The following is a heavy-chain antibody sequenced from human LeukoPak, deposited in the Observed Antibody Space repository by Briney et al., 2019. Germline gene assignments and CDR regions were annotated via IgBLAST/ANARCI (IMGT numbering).Heavy chain of an antibody. CDR2: INWNGGST. Sequence: GGSLRLSCAASGFTFDDYGMSWVRQAPGKGLEWVSGINWNGGSTGYAGSVKGRFTISRDNAKNSLYLQMNSLRAEDTALYYCARAHDYYDSSGTYFDYWGQGTLVTVSS. V-gene: IGHV3-20*04. D-gene: IGHD3-22*01. CDR1: GFTFDDYG. J-gene: IGHJ4*02. CDR3: ARAHDYYDSSGTYFDY.